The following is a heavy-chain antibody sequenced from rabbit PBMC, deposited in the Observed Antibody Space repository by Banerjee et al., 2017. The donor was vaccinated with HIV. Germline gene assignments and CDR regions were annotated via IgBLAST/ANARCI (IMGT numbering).Heavy chain of an antibody. CDR2: INTSSGST. J-gene: IGHJ4*01. D-gene: IGHD4-1*01. CDR1: GFYFNNNYE. V-gene: IGHV1S45*01. Sequence: GSLKITSKASGFYFNNNYERCWVRQPPRKGLEWIACINTSSGSTVYATWAKGRFTISRTSFFTMPMTTSDITVWLEFTCSLPICFQAFARHGYWAWGPGTLVTVS. CDR3: PICFQAFARHGYWA.